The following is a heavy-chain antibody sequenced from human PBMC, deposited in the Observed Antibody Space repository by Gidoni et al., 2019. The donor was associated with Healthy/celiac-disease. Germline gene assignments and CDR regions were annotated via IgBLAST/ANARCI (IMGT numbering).Heavy chain of an antibody. D-gene: IGHD3-3*01. CDR1: GVTLSSYA. J-gene: IGHJ4*02. CDR2: ISGSGGST. V-gene: IGHV3-23*01. CDR3: AKALLYYDFWSGSDW. Sequence: EFGLSGLFLGGSLRLSCGAAGVTLSSYAMSWVRQAPGKGLEWVSAISGSGGSTYYADSVKGRFTISRDNSKNTLYLQMNSLRAEDTAVYYCAKALLYYDFWSGSDWWGQGTLVTVSS.